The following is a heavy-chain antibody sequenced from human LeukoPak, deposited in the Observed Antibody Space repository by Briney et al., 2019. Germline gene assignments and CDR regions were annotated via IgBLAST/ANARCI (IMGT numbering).Heavy chain of an antibody. Sequence: PGGSLRPSCAASGFTFSSYAMSWVRQAPGKGLEWVSAISGSGGSTYYADSVKGRFTISRDNSKNTLFLQMNSLRAEDTAVYYCARSVAKVGHYYYYGMDVWGQGTTVTVSS. D-gene: IGHD5/OR15-5a*01. CDR2: ISGSGGST. CDR1: GFTFSSYA. J-gene: IGHJ6*02. V-gene: IGHV3-23*01. CDR3: ARSVAKVGHYYYYGMDV.